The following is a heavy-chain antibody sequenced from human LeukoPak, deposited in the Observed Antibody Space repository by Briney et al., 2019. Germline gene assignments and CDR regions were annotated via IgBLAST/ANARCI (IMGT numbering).Heavy chain of an antibody. CDR2: ISWNSGSI. J-gene: IGHJ4*02. Sequence: GGSLRLSCAASGFTFDDYAMHWVRQAPGKGLEWVSGISWNSGSIGYADSVKGRFTISRDNAKNSLYLQMDSLRAEDTAVYYCTSEYYDLFDYWGQGTLVTVSS. V-gene: IGHV3-9*01. D-gene: IGHD3-3*01. CDR3: TSEYYDLFDY. CDR1: GFTFDDYA.